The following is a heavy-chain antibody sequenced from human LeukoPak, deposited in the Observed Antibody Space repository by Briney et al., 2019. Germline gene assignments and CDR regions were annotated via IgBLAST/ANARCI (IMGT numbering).Heavy chain of an antibody. CDR1: GGTFSSYA. V-gene: IGHV1-69*04. Sequence: ASVKVSCKASGGTFSSYAISWVRQAPGQGLEWMGRIIPIFGIANYAQKFQGRVTITADKSTSTAYMELSSLRSEDTAVSYCARHARRDGYNYNYYYGMDVWGQGTTVTVSS. J-gene: IGHJ6*02. D-gene: IGHD5-24*01. CDR3: ARHARRDGYNYNYYYGMDV. CDR2: IIPIFGIA.